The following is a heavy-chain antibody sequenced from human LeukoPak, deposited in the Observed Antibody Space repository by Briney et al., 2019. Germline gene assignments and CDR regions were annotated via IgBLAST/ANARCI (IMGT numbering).Heavy chain of an antibody. CDR1: GFTFSDYA. V-gene: IGHV3-23*01. Sequence: PGGSLRLSCAASGFTFSDYAMTWVRQAPGKGLEWVATISGSGLMTYYADSVKGRFTVSGDNSKNTLYLQMSSLTAADTAVYYCAKDRSIGTYCAFDHWGQGTLVTVS. CDR3: AKDRSIGTYCAFDH. J-gene: IGHJ4*02. CDR2: ISGSGLMT. D-gene: IGHD1-26*01.